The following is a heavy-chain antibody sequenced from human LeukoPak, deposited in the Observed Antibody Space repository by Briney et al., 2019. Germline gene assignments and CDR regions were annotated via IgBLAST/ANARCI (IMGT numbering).Heavy chain of an antibody. CDR3: AGRKRWLHNLDY. J-gene: IGHJ4*02. CDR1: GGSFSGYY. D-gene: IGHD5-24*01. CDR2: INHSGST. V-gene: IGHV4-34*01. Sequence: SETLSLTCAVYGGSFSGYYWSWIRQPPGKGLEWIGEINHSGSTNYNPSLKSRVTISVDTSKNQFSLKLSSVTAADTAVYYCAGRKRWLHNLDYWGQGTLVTVSS.